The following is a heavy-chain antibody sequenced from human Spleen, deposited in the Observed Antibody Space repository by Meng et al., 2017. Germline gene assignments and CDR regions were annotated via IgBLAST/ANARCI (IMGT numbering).Heavy chain of an antibody. CDR1: GGSISSGDYY. V-gene: IGHV4-30-4*01. D-gene: IGHD6-6*01. CDR2: ISDSGST. Sequence: QVQLQESGPGLVKPLQTLSLTCTVSGGSISSGDYYWNWIRQPPGKGLEWIGYISDSGSTYYNSSLQSRITMSVDRSKNQFSLKLSSVTAADTAVYYCARGVAARLDYWGQGTLVTVSS. J-gene: IGHJ4*02. CDR3: ARGVAARLDY.